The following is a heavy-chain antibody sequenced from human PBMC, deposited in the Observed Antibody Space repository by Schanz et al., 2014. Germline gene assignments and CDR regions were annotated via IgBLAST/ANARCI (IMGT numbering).Heavy chain of an antibody. CDR2: IKQDGSEK. V-gene: IGHV3-7*01. J-gene: IGHJ4*02. D-gene: IGHD7-27*01. Sequence: EMQVVESGGGSVQPGGSLRVSCAASGFTFSNYWMSWVRQAPGKGLEWVANIKQDGSEKFYVDSVKGRFTISRDNAKNALYLQMNSLRAEDTAVYYCAKYGGELGVSFEYWGQGTLVTVSS. CDR3: AKYGGELGVSFEY. CDR1: GFTFSNYW.